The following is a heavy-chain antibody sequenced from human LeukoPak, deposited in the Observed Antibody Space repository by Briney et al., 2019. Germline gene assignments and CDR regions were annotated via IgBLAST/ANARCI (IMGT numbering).Heavy chain of an antibody. D-gene: IGHD2-15*01. CDR3: ARGGMGDIVVVVGVTPSHHLDY. V-gene: IGHV4-34*01. Sequence: SETLSLTCAVYGGSFSGYYWSWIRQPPGQGLEWIGEINHSASTNYNPSLKSRVTISVDTSKNQFSLKLSSVIAADTAVYYCARGGMGDIVVVVGVTPSHHLDYWGQGTLVTVSS. J-gene: IGHJ4*02. CDR1: GGSFSGYY. CDR2: INHSAST.